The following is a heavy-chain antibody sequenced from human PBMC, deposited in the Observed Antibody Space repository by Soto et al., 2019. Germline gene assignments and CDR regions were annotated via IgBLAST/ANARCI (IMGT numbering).Heavy chain of an antibody. CDR1: GYTFTSYD. Sequence: GASVKVSCKASGYTFTSYDINWVRQATGQGLEWMGWMNPNSGNTGYAQKFQGRVTMTRNTSISTAYMELSSLRSEDTAVYYCARGRFKGGPNRLGTDYWGQGTLVTVSS. D-gene: IGHD6-13*01. CDR3: ARGRFKGGPNRLGTDY. J-gene: IGHJ4*02. CDR2: MNPNSGNT. V-gene: IGHV1-8*01.